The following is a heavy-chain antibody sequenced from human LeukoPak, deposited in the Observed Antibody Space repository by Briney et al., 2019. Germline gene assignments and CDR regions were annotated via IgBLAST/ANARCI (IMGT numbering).Heavy chain of an antibody. V-gene: IGHV3-48*04. D-gene: IGHD3-10*01. CDR1: GFTFSSYG. CDR3: LCLWFGKGVY. Sequence: GGTLRLSCAASGFTFSSYGMNWVRQAPGKGLEWISYINSNGRNIDYADSVRGRFTISRDNAKNSLFLQMNSLRAEDTAVYYCLCLWFGKGVYWGRGTLVTVSS. CDR2: INSNGRNI. J-gene: IGHJ4*02.